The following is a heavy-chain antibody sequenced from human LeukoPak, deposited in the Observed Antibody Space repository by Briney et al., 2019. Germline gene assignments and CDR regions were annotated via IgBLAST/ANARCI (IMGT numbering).Heavy chain of an antibody. V-gene: IGHV1-8*02. CDR2: MNPNSGNT. CDR1: GYTFTTFD. D-gene: IGHD4-11*01. J-gene: IGHJ5*02. CDR3: ARGLLGFMRSDYSNYWDNWFDP. Sequence: GASVKVSCKASGYTFTTFDINWVRQATEQGLEWMGWMNPNSGNTGYAQRFQGRVTMTRNTSISTAYMELSSLRSEDTAVYYCARGLLGFMRSDYSNYWDNWFDPWGQGTLVTVSS.